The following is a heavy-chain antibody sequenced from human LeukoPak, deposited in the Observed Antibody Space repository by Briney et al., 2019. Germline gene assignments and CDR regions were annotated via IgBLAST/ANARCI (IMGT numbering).Heavy chain of an antibody. V-gene: IGHV1-18*01. Sequence: GASVKVSCKASGYPFTTYFISWVRQAPGQGLEWMGWISAYNGNTNYAQTLQGRVTMTTDTSTSTAYMELRSLRSDDTAVYYCARKSGGYGSYMDVWGKGTTVTVSS. J-gene: IGHJ6*03. D-gene: IGHD5-12*01. CDR2: ISAYNGNT. CDR3: ARKSGGYGSYMDV. CDR1: GYPFTTYF.